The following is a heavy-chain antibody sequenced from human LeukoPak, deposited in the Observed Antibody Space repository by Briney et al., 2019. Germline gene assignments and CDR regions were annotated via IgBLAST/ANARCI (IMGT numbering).Heavy chain of an antibody. CDR1: GFTFSSYW. D-gene: IGHD3-22*01. J-gene: IGHJ6*02. CDR2: INSDGSST. Sequence: PGGSLRLSCAASGFTFSSYWMHWVRHAPGKGLVWVSRINSDGSSTSYADSVKGRFTISRDNAKNTLYLQMNSLRAEDTAVYYCASDRESSGWPYYYYYGMDVWGQGTTVTVSS. V-gene: IGHV3-74*01. CDR3: ASDRESSGWPYYYYYGMDV.